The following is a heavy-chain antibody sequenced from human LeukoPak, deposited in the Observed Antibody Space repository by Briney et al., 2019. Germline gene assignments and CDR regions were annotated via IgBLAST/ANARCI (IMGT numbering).Heavy chain of an antibody. Sequence: VSVKVSCKASGYTFTSYGISWVRQAPGQGLEWMGWISAYNCNTNYGQKLQGRVTMTTDTSTSTAYIELRSLRSDDTAVYYCAREGALHDTGDHYLSWFDPWGQGTLVTVSS. CDR1: GYTFTSYG. CDR2: ISAYNCNT. D-gene: IGHD2-8*02. CDR3: AREGALHDTGDHYLSWFDP. V-gene: IGHV1-18*01. J-gene: IGHJ5*02.